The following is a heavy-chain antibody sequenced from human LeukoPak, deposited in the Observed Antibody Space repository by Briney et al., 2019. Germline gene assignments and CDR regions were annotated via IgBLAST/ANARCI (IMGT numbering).Heavy chain of an antibody. CDR3: XXXXXPSTMIVVVPFDY. CDR2: INPNSGGT. Sequence: GASVKVSCKASGYTFTGYYMHWVRQAPGQGLEWMGWINPNSGGTNYAQKFQGRVTMTRDTSISTAYMELSRLRSDDTAVYYCXXXXXPSTMIVVVPFDYWGQGTLVTVSS. CDR1: GYTFTGYY. D-gene: IGHD3-22*01. J-gene: IGHJ4*02. V-gene: IGHV1-2*02.